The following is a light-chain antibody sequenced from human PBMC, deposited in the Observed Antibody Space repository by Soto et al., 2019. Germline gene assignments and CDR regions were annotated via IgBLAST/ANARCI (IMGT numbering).Light chain of an antibody. CDR1: SSDVGGYNY. V-gene: IGLV2-14*01. J-gene: IGLJ2*01. CDR3: SSYTSNSTLV. CDR2: DVS. Sequence: QSVLTQPASVSGSPGQSITISCTGTSSDVGGYNYVSWYQQHPGKAPKLMIYDVSNRPSGVSNRFSGSKSGNTASLTISGLQAEDEADYYRSSYTSNSTLVFGGGTQLTVL.